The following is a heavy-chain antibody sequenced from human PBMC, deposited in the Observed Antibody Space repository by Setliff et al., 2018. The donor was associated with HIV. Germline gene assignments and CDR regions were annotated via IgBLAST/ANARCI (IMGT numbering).Heavy chain of an antibody. CDR1: EFTFSNYS. CDR3: AKFPIFKWFGERQGWFDL. J-gene: IGHJ5*02. CDR2: INDGGDRT. V-gene: IGHV3-23*01. D-gene: IGHD3-10*01. Sequence: PGGSLRLSCAASEFTFSNYSMSWVRQTPEKGLEWVALINDGGDRTFYAHSVKGRFTISRDNSKNTVYLQMNSLRVEDTAVYYCAKFPIFKWFGERQGWFDLWGQGTLVTVSS.